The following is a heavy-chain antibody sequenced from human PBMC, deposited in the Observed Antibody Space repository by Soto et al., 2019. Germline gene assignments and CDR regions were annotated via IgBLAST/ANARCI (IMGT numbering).Heavy chain of an antibody. V-gene: IGHV4-30-2*01. CDR1: GGSISSGGYS. CDR2: IYHSGST. J-gene: IGHJ4*02. Sequence: QLQLQESGSGLVKPSQTLSLTCAVSGGSISSGGYSWSWIRQPPGKGLEWIGYIYHSGSTSYNPSLKSRVPISVDRSKTQFSLKLSSVPAADTAVYYCASSHAGAHITAAVHWGQGTLVTVSS. D-gene: IGHD6-13*01. CDR3: ASSHAGAHITAAVH.